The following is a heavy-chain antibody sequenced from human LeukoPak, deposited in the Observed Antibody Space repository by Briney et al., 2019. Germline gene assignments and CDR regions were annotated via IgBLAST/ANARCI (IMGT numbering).Heavy chain of an antibody. CDR2: IWYDGSNK. J-gene: IGHJ4*02. Sequence: GGSLRLSCAASGFTFSSYGMHWVRQAPGKGLEWVAVIWYDGSNKYYADSVKGRFTISRDNSKNTLYLQMNSLRAEDTAVYYCARDPGYGDYVFFDYWGQGTLVTVPS. CDR1: GFTFSSYG. CDR3: ARDPGYGDYVFFDY. D-gene: IGHD4-17*01. V-gene: IGHV3-33*01.